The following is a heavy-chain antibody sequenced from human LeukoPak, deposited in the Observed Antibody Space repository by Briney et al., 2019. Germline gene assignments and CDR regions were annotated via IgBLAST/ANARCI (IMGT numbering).Heavy chain of an antibody. V-gene: IGHV1-69*06. J-gene: IGHJ4*02. CDR3: ATDSSITMVRGVIRFKYYFDY. CDR1: GGTFSSYA. Sequence: SVKVSCKASGGTFSSYAISWVRQAPGQGLEWMGGIIPIFGTANYAQKFQGRVTMTEDTSTDTAYMELSSLRSEDTAVYYCATDSSITMVRGVIRFKYYFDYWGQGTLVTVSS. CDR2: IIPIFGTA. D-gene: IGHD3-10*01.